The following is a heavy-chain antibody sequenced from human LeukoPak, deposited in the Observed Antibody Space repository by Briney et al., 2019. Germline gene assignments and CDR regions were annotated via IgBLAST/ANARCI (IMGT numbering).Heavy chain of an antibody. CDR1: GFTFSSYG. V-gene: IGHV3-23*01. Sequence: GGSLRLSCAASGFTFSSYGMSWVRQAPGKGLEWVPVIGGRDGSTYYADSVKGRFTISRDNSKNTLYVQMNSLRAEDTAVYYCAKGHYYGSGSLDYWGQGTLVTVSS. CDR2: IGGRDGST. J-gene: IGHJ4*02. D-gene: IGHD3-10*01. CDR3: AKGHYYGSGSLDY.